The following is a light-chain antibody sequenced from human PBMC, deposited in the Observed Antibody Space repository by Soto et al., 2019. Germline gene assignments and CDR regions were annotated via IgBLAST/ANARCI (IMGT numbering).Light chain of an antibody. CDR3: CSYAGSSTPHYV. CDR1: SSDVGSYNL. J-gene: IGLJ1*01. V-gene: IGLV2-23*02. Sequence: QSALTQPGSVSGSPGQSITISCTGTSSDVGSYNLVSWYQQHPGKAPKLMIYEVSKRPSGVSNRFSGSKSGNTASLTISGLQAEDEADYYCCSYAGSSTPHYVFGTGTKLTVL. CDR2: EVS.